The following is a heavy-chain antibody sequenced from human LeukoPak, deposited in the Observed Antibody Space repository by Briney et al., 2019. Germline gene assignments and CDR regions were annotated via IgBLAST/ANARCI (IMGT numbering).Heavy chain of an antibody. CDR2: ISSSSSYI. V-gene: IGHV3-21*01. CDR3: ARERDIVVVPAAPGY. CDR1: GFTFSSYS. J-gene: IGHJ4*02. D-gene: IGHD2-2*01. Sequence: GGSLRLSCAASGFTFSSYSMNWVRQAPGKGLEWVSSISSSSSYIYYADSVKGRFTISIDTAKNSLYLQMNSLRAEDTAMYYCARERDIVVVPAAPGYWGQGTLVTVSS.